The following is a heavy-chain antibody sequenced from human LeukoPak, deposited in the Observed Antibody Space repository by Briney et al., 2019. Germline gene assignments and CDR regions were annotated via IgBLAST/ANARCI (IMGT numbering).Heavy chain of an antibody. J-gene: IGHJ4*02. Sequence: PGGSLRLSCVASGFTLSSNWMSWVRQAPGKGLEWVANIQQDGSGKYYVDSVKGRFTISRDNAKNSLYLQMNSLRDEDTAVYYCARDTPAYTDGWVIFDYGAQGTLVTVSS. V-gene: IGHV3-7*05. CDR2: IQQDGSGK. CDR3: ARDTPAYTDGWVIFDY. D-gene: IGHD5-24*01. CDR1: GFTLSSNW.